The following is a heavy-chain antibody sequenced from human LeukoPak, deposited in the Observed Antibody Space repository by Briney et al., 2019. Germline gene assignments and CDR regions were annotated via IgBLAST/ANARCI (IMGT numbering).Heavy chain of an antibody. CDR2: IYYSGST. D-gene: IGHD4-11*01. Sequence: PSGTLSLTCTVSGGSISSYYWSWIRQPPGKGLEWIGYIYYSGSTNYNPSLKSRVTISVDTSKNQFSLKLSSVTAADTAVYYCARGGLQSHYYYYYYMDVWGKGTTVTVSS. V-gene: IGHV4-59*01. CDR3: ARGGLQSHYYYYYYMDV. J-gene: IGHJ6*03. CDR1: GGSISSYY.